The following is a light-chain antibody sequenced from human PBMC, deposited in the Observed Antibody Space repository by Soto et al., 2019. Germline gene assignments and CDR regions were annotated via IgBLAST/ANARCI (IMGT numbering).Light chain of an antibody. J-gene: IGKJ4*01. CDR3: QQRYNWVT. V-gene: IGKV3-11*01. CDR1: QSVSTY. CDR2: DAS. Sequence: EIVLTQSPATLSLSPGERATLSCRASQSVSTYLAWFQQKPGQAPRLLIYDASNRATGIPARFSGSGSGTEFTLIISSLEPENYAVYYCQQRYNWVTFGGGTKVDIK.